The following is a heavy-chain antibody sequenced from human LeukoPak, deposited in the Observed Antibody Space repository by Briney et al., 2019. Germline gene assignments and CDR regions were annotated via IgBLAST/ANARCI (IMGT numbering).Heavy chain of an antibody. CDR1: GYTFTSYG. J-gene: IGHJ4*02. D-gene: IGHD3-22*01. Sequence: ASVKVSCKASGYTFTSYGISWVRQASGQGLEWMGWISAYNGNTNYAQKLQGRVTMTTDTSTSTAYMELRSLRSDDTAVYYCASSPYYYDSSGYYYWGQGTLVTVSS. CDR2: ISAYNGNT. V-gene: IGHV1-18*01. CDR3: ASSPYYYDSSGYYY.